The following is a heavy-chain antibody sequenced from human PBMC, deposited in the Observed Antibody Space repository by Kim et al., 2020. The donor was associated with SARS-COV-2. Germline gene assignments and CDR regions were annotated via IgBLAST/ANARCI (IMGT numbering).Heavy chain of an antibody. CDR2: ISWDGTRT. CDR3: AKGVNISGFDH. D-gene: IGHD3-22*01. CDR1: GFTFSTSP. Sequence: GGSLRLSCVSSGFTFSTSPMGWVRQAPGKCLEWVSRISWDGTRTYYADSVKGRVTMSSDKSKNMLYLHMNSLRAEYTAVYYCAKGVNISGFDHWGQGT. V-gene: IGHV3-23*01. J-gene: IGHJ4*02.